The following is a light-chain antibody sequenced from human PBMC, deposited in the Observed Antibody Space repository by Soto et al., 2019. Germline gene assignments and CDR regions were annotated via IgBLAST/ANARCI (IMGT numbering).Light chain of an antibody. V-gene: IGKV3-20*01. CDR1: QSVSSSY. J-gene: IGKJ1*01. Sequence: ETVLTQSPGTLSLSPGERATLSRRASQSVSSSYLAWYQQKPGQAPRLLIYGASSRATGIPDRFSGSGSGTDFTLTISRLEPEDFAVYYCQQYGSSPPSWTFGQGTKVEIK. CDR2: GAS. CDR3: QQYGSSPPSWT.